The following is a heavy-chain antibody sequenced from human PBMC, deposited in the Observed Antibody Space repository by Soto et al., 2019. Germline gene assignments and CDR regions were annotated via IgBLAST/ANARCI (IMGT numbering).Heavy chain of an antibody. V-gene: IGHV3-30*18. Sequence: PGGSLRLSCAASGFTLSSYGMHWVRQAPGKGLEWVAVISYDGSNKYYADSVKGRFTISRDNSKNTLYLQMNSLRAEDTAVYYCAKDWELGYWGQGTLVTVSS. CDR1: GFTLSSYG. CDR2: ISYDGSNK. J-gene: IGHJ4*02. D-gene: IGHD1-26*01. CDR3: AKDWELGY.